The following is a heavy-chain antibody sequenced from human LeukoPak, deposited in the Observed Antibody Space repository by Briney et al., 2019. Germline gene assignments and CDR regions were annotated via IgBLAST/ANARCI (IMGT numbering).Heavy chain of an antibody. D-gene: IGHD2-2*01. J-gene: IGHJ5*02. CDR3: AKDTPRYCSSTSCYPNWFDP. Sequence: GGSLRLSCAASGFTFSSYAMSWVRQAPGKGLEWVSAISGSGGSTYYADSVKGRFTISRDNSKDTLYLQMNSLRAEDTAVYYCAKDTPRYCSSTSCYPNWFDPWGQGTLVTVSS. CDR1: GFTFSSYA. CDR2: ISGSGGST. V-gene: IGHV3-23*01.